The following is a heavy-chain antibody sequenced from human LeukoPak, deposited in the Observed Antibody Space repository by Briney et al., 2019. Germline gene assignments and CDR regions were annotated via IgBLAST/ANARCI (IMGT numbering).Heavy chain of an antibody. J-gene: IGHJ4*02. CDR1: GFTFSSYS. CDR2: ISSSGRAI. V-gene: IGHV3-48*04. D-gene: IGHD4-23*01. Sequence: HPGGCLRLSCAASGFTFSSYSMNWVRQAPGEWLEWVSYISSSGRAIYYADSVKGRFTVSRDNAKNSLYLQMNSLRAEDTAVYYCARCPRWAHFDYWGQGTLVTVSS. CDR3: ARCPRWAHFDY.